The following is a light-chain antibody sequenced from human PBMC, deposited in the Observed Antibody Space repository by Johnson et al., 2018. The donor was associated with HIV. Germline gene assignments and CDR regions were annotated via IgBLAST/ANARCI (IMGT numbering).Light chain of an antibody. CDR3: GTWDSGLGAVYV. CDR2: DNN. CDR1: SSNIGNNY. Sequence: QSVLTQPPSVSAAPGQTVTISCSGSSSNIGNNYVSWYQQLPGTVPKLLIYDNNKRPSGIPDRFSGSKSGPSATLGITGLQTRDEADYYCGTWDSGLGAVYVFGPGTKVTVL. J-gene: IGLJ1*01. V-gene: IGLV1-51*01.